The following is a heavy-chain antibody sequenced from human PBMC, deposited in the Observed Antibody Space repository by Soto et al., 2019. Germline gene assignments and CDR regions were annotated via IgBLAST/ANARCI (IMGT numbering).Heavy chain of an antibody. V-gene: IGHV4-30-4*01. J-gene: IGHJ4*02. Sequence: QVRLQESGPKLVRPSQTLSLTCSVSGVSINRGDYYWSWIRQSPGRGLEWIGSIYYNGDTNYNPYLGRRVTMSVDKSKNKFFLDLQSVVAADTAVYFCAREGGDFFQVPYYWGQGTLITVSS. CDR3: AREGGDFFQVPYY. CDR2: IYYNGDT. D-gene: IGHD3-3*01. CDR1: GVSINRGDYY.